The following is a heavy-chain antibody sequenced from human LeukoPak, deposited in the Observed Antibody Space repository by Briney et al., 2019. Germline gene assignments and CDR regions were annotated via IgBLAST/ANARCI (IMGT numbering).Heavy chain of an antibody. CDR1: GGSFSGYY. D-gene: IGHD5-18*01. Sequence: SETLSLTCAVYGGSFSGYYWSWIRQPPGKGLEWIGEINHSGSTNYNPSLKSRVTISVDTSKNQFSLKLSSVTAADTAVYYCAGESGGSRGYSYGFDYWGQGTLATVSS. J-gene: IGHJ4*02. V-gene: IGHV4-34*01. CDR2: INHSGST. CDR3: AGESGGSRGYSYGFDY.